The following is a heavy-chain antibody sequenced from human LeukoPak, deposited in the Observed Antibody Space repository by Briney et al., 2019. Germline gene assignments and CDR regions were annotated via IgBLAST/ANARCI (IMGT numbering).Heavy chain of an antibody. CDR2: INPNSGGT. CDR3: ARGGYSYGYI. CDR1: GYTFTDNY. J-gene: IGHJ4*02. V-gene: IGHV1-2*02. D-gene: IGHD5-18*01. Sequence: ASVKVSCKTSGYTFTDNYIHWVRQAPGEGLEWMGWINPNSGGTNYAQKFQGRVTMTRDTSISTAYMELSGLRSGDTALYYCARGGYSYGYIWGQGTLVTVSS.